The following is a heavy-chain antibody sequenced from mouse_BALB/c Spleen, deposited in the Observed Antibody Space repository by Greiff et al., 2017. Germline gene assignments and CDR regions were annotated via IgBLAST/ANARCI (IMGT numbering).Heavy chain of an antibody. CDR1: GDSITSGY. V-gene: IGHV3-8*02. CDR3: ANYGNRPFSAWFAY. J-gene: IGHJ3*01. Sequence: EVKLMESGPSLVKPSQTLSLTCSVTGDSITSGYWNWIRKFPGNKLEYMGYISYSGSTYYNPSLKSRISITRDTSKNQYYLQLNSVTTEDTATYYCANYGNRPFSAWFAYWGQGTLVTVSA. CDR2: ISYSGST. D-gene: IGHD2-1*01.